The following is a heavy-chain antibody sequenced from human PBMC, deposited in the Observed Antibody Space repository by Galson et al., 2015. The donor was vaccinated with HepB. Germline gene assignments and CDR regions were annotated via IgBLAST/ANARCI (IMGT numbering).Heavy chain of an antibody. CDR1: GFTFSRYG. J-gene: IGHJ5*02. CDR2: IWFDGSAT. CDR3: ARDAPFDSSGWTHWFDP. D-gene: IGHD6-19*01. V-gene: IGHV3-33*01. Sequence: SLRLSCAASGFTFSRYGMHWVRQAPGKGLEWVAAIWFDGSATFYRDSGKGRFSISRDDSKNILYLQMNGLRAEDTAVYSCARDAPFDSSGWTHWFDPWGQGTLVTVSS.